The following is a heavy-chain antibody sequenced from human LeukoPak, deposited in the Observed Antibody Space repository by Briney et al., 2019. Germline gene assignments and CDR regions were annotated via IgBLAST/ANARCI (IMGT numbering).Heavy chain of an antibody. CDR3: ARRGHGSGSYEDY. D-gene: IGHD3-10*01. V-gene: IGHV1-2*02. CDR1: GYTFTDYY. Sequence: ASVKVSCKASGYTFTDYYLHWVRQAPGQGLEWMGWINLYSGGTNYAQKFQDRVTMTRGTSISTAYMEVRRLRYDDTAVYYCARRGHGSGSYEDYWGQGTLVTVSS. CDR2: INLYSGGT. J-gene: IGHJ4*02.